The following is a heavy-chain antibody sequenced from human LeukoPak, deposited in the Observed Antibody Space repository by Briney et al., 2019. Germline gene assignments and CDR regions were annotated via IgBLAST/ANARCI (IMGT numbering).Heavy chain of an antibody. CDR1: GGSISNYY. CDR3: AAGTRHTNFDF. V-gene: IGHV4-59*01. CDR2: IFSTGSA. D-gene: IGHD4-17*01. Sequence: SETLSLTCTVSGGSISNYYWNSIRQPPGKGLEWIGYIFSTGSAVYNPSLSSRVTISVDTSKNQFSLKLRSVTAADTAVYYCAAGTRHTNFDFWGQGTLVTVSS. J-gene: IGHJ4*02.